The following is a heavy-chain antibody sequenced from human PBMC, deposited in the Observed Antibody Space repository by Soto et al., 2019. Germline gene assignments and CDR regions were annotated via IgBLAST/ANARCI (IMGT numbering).Heavy chain of an antibody. D-gene: IGHD6-19*01. CDR2: ISYDGSNK. J-gene: IGHJ6*02. V-gene: IGHV3-30*18. CDR3: AKDQVPLGQWLTYGMDV. Sequence: VRQAPGKGLEWVAVISYDGSNKYYADSVKGRFTISRDNSKNTLYLQMNSLRAEDTAVYYCAKDQVPLGQWLTYGMDVWGQGTTVTVSS.